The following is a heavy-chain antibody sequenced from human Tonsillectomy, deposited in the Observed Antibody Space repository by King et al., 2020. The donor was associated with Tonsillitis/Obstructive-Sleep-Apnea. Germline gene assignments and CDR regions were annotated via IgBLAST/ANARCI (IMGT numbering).Heavy chain of an antibody. CDR3: ARGIAAPGTWIRGYFDY. J-gene: IGHJ4*02. CDR1: GFTFSSYG. CDR2: TCYVASIT. V-gene: IGHV3-33*01. Sequence: QLVQSGGGVVQPGGSLRLSCAASGFTFSSYGMHWVRQAPGEGLECVAVTCYVASITYYADSVKGRFSISRDNSKNTFYLQMNSLRAEDTAVYYCARGIAAPGTWIRGYFDYWGQGTLVTVS. D-gene: IGHD6-13*01.